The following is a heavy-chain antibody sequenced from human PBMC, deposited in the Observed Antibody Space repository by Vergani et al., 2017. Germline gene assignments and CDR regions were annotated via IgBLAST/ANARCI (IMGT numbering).Heavy chain of an antibody. Sequence: EVQLVESGGGLVQPGRSLRLSCAASGFTFDDYAMHWVRQAPGKGLEWVSGISWNSGSIGYADSVKGRFTISRDNAKNSLYLQMNSLRAEDTALYYCARDPAGAAAGHFDYWGQGTLVTVSS. D-gene: IGHD6-13*01. CDR1: GFTFDDYA. J-gene: IGHJ4*02. CDR2: ISWNSGSI. CDR3: ARDPAGAAAGHFDY. V-gene: IGHV3-9*01.